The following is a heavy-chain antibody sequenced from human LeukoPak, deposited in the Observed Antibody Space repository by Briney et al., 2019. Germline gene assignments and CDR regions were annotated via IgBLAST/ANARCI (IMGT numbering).Heavy chain of an antibody. CDR1: GGTFSSYA. CDR3: ARGVIVGATTPPFFDY. J-gene: IGHJ4*02. Sequence: ASVKVSCKASGGTFSSYAISWVRQAPGQGLEWMGGIIPIFGTANYAQKFQGRVTITADNSTSTAHMELSSLRSEDTAVYYCARGVIVGATTPPFFDYWGQGTLVTVSS. CDR2: IIPIFGTA. D-gene: IGHD1-26*01. V-gene: IGHV1-69*06.